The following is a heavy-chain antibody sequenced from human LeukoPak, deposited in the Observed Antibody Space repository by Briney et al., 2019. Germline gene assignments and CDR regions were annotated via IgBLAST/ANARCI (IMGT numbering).Heavy chain of an antibody. Sequence: HPGGSLRLSCAASGFTFDDYAMHWVRQAPGKGLEWVSGISWNSGSIGYADSVKGRFTISRDNAKNSLYLQMNSLRAEDTAVYYCASLKGSSSWMSPYYYMDVWGKGTTVTVSS. D-gene: IGHD6-13*01. CDR1: GFTFDDYA. V-gene: IGHV3-9*01. J-gene: IGHJ6*03. CDR2: ISWNSGSI. CDR3: ASLKGSSSWMSPYYYMDV.